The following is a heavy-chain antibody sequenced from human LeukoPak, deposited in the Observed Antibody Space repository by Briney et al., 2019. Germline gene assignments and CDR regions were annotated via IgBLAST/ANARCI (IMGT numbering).Heavy chain of an antibody. D-gene: IGHD3-10*01. J-gene: IGHJ4*02. CDR1: GFSPGVTFSDSA. CDR3: ARDAVRYSGGWVFDY. CDR2: MTEGPGRK. V-gene: IGHV3-23*01. Sequence: PGGSLRLSCAASGFSPGVTFSDSAMCWVRQAPGKGLEWVSAMTEGPGRKLYADSVKGRFNIYRDNSRNTLYLEMNSLSAEDTAVYYCARDAVRYSGGWVFDYWGQGTLVTVSS.